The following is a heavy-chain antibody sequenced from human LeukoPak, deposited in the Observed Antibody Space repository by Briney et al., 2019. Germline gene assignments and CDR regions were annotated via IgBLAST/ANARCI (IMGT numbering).Heavy chain of an antibody. V-gene: IGHV1-69*13. J-gene: IGHJ6*03. Sequence: ASVKVSCKASGGTFSSYAISWVRQAPGQGLEWMGGIIPIFGTANYAHKFQGRVTITADESTSTAYMELSSLRSEDTAVYYCAGGVSLTGYSPSSSYYYMDVWGKGTTVTISS. CDR2: IIPIFGTA. CDR3: AGGVSLTGYSPSSSYYYMDV. D-gene: IGHD3-9*01. CDR1: GGTFSSYA.